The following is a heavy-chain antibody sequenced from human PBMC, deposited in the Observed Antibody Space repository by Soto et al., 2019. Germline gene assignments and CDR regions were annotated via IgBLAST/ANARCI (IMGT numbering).Heavy chain of an antibody. CDR2: ISSDGSDK. Sequence: QVQLVESGGGVVQPGGSLRLSCAASGFAFSSFTTHWVRQAPGKGLERVAVISSDGSDKYYSDSVKGRFTISRDNSKKTLSLQMNSVRVEDTAVYYRASPPKAGSGKWGGFDYWGQGTLVTVSS. CDR3: ASPPKAGSGKWGGFDY. D-gene: IGHD3-10*01. J-gene: IGHJ4*02. V-gene: IGHV3-30-3*01. CDR1: GFAFSSFT.